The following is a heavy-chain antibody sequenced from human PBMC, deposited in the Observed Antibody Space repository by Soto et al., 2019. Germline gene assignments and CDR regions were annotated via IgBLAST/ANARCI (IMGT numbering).Heavy chain of an antibody. V-gene: IGHV3-9*01. D-gene: IGHD3-22*01. CDR3: AKDRYYYDSSGYYDFGY. J-gene: IGHJ4*02. CDR2: ISWNSGSI. Sequence: PGGSLRLSCAASGFTFDDYAMHWVRQAPGKGLEWVSGISWNSGSIGYADSVKGRFTISRDNAKNSLYLQMNSQRAEDTALYYCAKDRYYYDSSGYYDFGYWGQGTLVTVSS. CDR1: GFTFDDYA.